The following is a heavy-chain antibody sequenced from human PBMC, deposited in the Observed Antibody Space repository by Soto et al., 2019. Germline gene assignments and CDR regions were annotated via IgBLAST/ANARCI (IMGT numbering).Heavy chain of an antibody. CDR2: IYHSGST. CDR3: AGGLSSYAYWFDP. V-gene: IGHV4-38-2*01. Sequence: SETLSLTCAVSGYSISSGYYWGWIRQTPGKGLEWIGSIYHSGSTYYNPSLKSRVTISVDTSKNQFSLKLSSVTAADTAVYYCAGGLSSYAYWFDPWGQGTLVTVSS. D-gene: IGHD3-16*01. CDR1: GYSISSGYY. J-gene: IGHJ5*02.